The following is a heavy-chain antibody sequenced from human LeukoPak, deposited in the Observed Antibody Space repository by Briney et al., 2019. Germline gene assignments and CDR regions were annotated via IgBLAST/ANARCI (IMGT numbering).Heavy chain of an antibody. D-gene: IGHD3-22*01. CDR2: ISYDGSNK. CDR3: TSGYDSSGPPFDP. CDR1: GFTFSSYA. Sequence: GGSLRLSCAASGFTFSSYAMHWVRQAPGKGLEWVAVISYDGSNKYYADSVKGRFTISRDNSKHTLYLQMNSLRAEDTAVYYCTSGYDSSGPPFDPWGQGTLVTVAS. V-gene: IGHV3-30*01. J-gene: IGHJ5*02.